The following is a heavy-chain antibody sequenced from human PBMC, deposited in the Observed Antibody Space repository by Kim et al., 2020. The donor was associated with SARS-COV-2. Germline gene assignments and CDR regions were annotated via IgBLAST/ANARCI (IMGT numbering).Heavy chain of an antibody. D-gene: IGHD2-2*01. V-gene: IGHV4-59*01. J-gene: IGHJ6*02. Sequence: NPSLKGRVTISVDTSKNQFSLKLSSVTAADTAVYYCAGDAQLHARGMDVWGQGTTVTVSS. CDR3: AGDAQLHARGMDV.